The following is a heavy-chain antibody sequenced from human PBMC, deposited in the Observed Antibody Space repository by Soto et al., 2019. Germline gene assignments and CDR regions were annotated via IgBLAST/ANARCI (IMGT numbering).Heavy chain of an antibody. CDR2: ISALNGNT. Sequence: QVQLVQSGAEVKKPGASVKVSCTASGYTFTHYGISWVRQAPGQGLAWMGWISALNGNTKYVDNFQVRVTMTSDTSTNTSYLEVRSLRSDDTAMYYCARVYGSGSYIAFDIWGQGTMVTVSS. CDR1: GYTFTHYG. V-gene: IGHV1-18*01. CDR3: ARVYGSGSYIAFDI. J-gene: IGHJ3*02. D-gene: IGHD3-10*01.